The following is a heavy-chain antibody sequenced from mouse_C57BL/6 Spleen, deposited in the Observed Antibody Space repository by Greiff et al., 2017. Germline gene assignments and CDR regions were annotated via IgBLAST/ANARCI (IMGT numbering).Heavy chain of an antibody. D-gene: IGHD4-1*01. CDR2: INPNNGGT. CDR1: GYTFTDYN. J-gene: IGHJ3*01. CDR3: ARGDWDSSWFAY. V-gene: IGHV1-18*01. Sequence: EVQLQQSGPELVKPGASVKIPCKASGYTFTDYNMDWVKQSHGKSLEWIGDINPNNGGTIYNQKFKGKATLTVDKSSSTAYMELRSLTSEDTAVYYCARGDWDSSWFAYWGQGTLVTVSA.